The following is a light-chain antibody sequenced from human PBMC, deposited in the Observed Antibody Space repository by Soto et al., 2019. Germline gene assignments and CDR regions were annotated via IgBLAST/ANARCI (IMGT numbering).Light chain of an antibody. J-gene: IGKJ1*01. CDR2: GAS. V-gene: IGKV3-15*01. Sequence: EIVMTQSPATLSVSPGERATLSCRASQSVSSNLARYQQKPGQAPRLLIYGASTRATGIPARFSGSGSGTEFTLTICSLQSEDFAVYYCQQYYNWAPWTFGQGTKVEIK. CDR1: QSVSSN. CDR3: QQYYNWAPWT.